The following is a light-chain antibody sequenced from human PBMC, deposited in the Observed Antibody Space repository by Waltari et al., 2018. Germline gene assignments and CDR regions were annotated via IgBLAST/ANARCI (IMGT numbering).Light chain of an antibody. V-gene: IGLV2-23*01. J-gene: IGLJ1*01. CDR1: SSDVGRYNL. CDR3: CSYAGSPYV. CDR2: EGS. Sequence: QSALTQPASVSGSPGQSITISCTGTSSDVGRYNLVSWYQQPPGKAPKLMIYEGSKRPSGVSNRFSGSKSGNTASLTISGLQAEDEADYYCCSYAGSPYVFGTGTKVTVL.